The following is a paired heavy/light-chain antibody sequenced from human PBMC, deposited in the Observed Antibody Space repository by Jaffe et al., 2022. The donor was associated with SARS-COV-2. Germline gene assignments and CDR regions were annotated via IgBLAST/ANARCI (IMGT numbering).Heavy chain of an antibody. J-gene: IGHJ4*02. D-gene: IGHD3-16*02. CDR2: SDPEAGET. Sequence: QVQLVQSGAEVKKPGASVKVSCKVSGYTLTELSLHWVRQTPGKGLEWMGSSDPEAGETVEKFQGRVTMTEDTSRDTAYMELRSLRSDDTAVYYCATVGRDIWANYRYFDYWGQGTLVTVSS. CDR3: ATVGRDIWANYRYFDY. CDR1: GYTLTELS. V-gene: IGHV1-24*01.
Light chain of an antibody. CDR3: QAWDRYTV. CDR1: KLENKY. CDR2: QDK. V-gene: IGLV3-1*01. Sequence: SFDLTQPTSVSVSPGQTARITCSGDKLENKYVSWYQQKPGQSPVLVIHQDKRRPSGIPERFSGSNSGSTAILTISGTQAVDEAHYFCQAWDRYTVFGGGTTLTVL. J-gene: IGLJ2*01.